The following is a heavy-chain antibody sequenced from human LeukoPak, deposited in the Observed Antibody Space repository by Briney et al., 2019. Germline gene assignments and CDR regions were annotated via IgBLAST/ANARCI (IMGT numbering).Heavy chain of an antibody. Sequence: GGSLRLSCAASGFTFSNFWMGWVRQAPGKGLEWVANIKTEGYDTYYVDSVKGRFTISRDNAKNSLYLQMNSLRAEDTAVYYCATSPPPYCSSTSCSDYWGQGTLVTVSS. J-gene: IGHJ4*02. D-gene: IGHD2-2*01. CDR1: GFTFSNFW. CDR2: IKTEGYDT. CDR3: ATSPPPYCSSTSCSDY. V-gene: IGHV3-7*03.